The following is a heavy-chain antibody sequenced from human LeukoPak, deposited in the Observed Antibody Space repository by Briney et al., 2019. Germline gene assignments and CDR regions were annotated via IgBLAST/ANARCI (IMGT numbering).Heavy chain of an antibody. Sequence: PGGSLRLSCAASGFTFSSYSMNWVRQAPGKGLEGVSYISSSGSTIYYADSVKGRFTISRDNAKNSLYLQMNSLRAEDTAVYYCARDLGYSSGPNYWGQGTRVTVSS. CDR2: ISSSGSTI. J-gene: IGHJ4*02. CDR3: ARDLGYSSGPNY. D-gene: IGHD6-19*01. V-gene: IGHV3-48*04. CDR1: GFTFSSYS.